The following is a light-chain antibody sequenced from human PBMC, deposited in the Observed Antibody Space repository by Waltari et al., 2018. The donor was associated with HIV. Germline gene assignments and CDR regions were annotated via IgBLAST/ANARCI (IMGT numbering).Light chain of an antibody. Sequence: NFMLTQPHSVSESAGKTVTISCTRTSGSIATYYVQWFQQRPGRSPTTVIYEDNQRPSGFPDRFSGTIDSASNSASLSISVLMPEDEAAYDCQTYNSTHAVFGGGTQLTVL. J-gene: IGLJ7*01. CDR1: SGSIATYY. CDR2: EDN. CDR3: QTYNSTHAV. V-gene: IGLV6-57*01.